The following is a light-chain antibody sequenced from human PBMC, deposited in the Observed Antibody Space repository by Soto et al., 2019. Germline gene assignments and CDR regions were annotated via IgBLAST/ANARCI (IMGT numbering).Light chain of an antibody. CDR2: EVS. J-gene: IGLJ1*01. CDR3: SSYTSSSTYV. CDR1: SSDVGGYNY. Sequence: QPVLTQPASVSGSPGQSITISCTGTSSDVGGYNYVSWYQQHPGKAPKLMIYEVSNRPSGVSNRFSGSKSGNTASLTISGLQAEDEADYYFSSYTSSSTYVFGTGTKVTVL. V-gene: IGLV2-14*01.